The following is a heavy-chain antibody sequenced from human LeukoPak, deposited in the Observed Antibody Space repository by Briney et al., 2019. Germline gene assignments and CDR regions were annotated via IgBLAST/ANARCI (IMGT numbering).Heavy chain of an antibody. CDR2: IYYRGST. D-gene: IGHD6-19*01. Sequence: SETLSLTCTVSGASISSYYWSWIRQSPGKGLEWIGYIYYRGSTYYNPSLKSRVTISVDTSENQFSLKLSSVTAADPAVYYCARNAVGSGPNFDYWGQGTLVTVSS. J-gene: IGHJ4*02. CDR1: GASISSYY. CDR3: ARNAVGSGPNFDY. V-gene: IGHV4-59*06.